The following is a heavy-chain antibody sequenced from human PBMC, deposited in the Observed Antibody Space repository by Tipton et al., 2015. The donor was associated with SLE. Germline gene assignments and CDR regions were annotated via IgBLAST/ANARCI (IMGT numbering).Heavy chain of an antibody. CDR1: GGSISSGGYY. J-gene: IGHJ4*02. D-gene: IGHD1-26*01. CDR3: ARDFKGIVADYFDY. V-gene: IGHV4-61*08. Sequence: TLSLTCTVSGGSISSGGYYWSWIRQPPGKGLEWIGYIYYSGSTNYNPSLKSRVTISVDTSKNQFSLKLSSVTAADTAVYYCARDFKGIVADYFDYWGQGTLVTVSS. CDR2: IYYSGST.